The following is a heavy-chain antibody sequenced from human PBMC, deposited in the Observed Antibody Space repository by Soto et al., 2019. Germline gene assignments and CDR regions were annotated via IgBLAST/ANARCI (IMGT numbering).Heavy chain of an antibody. CDR1: GFTFSYYD. J-gene: IGHJ4*02. CDR2: IGTSDDT. V-gene: IGHV3-13*01. CDR3: ASGLLGAIDY. Sequence: EVQLVESGGALVPPGGSLRLSCAASGFTFSYYDMHWVRQAEGKGLEWVAAIGTSDDTYYADSVQGRFSIYREDAKDSLYLQMSSLRAEDTAVYYCASGLLGAIDYWGQGTLVTVSS. D-gene: IGHD3-16*01.